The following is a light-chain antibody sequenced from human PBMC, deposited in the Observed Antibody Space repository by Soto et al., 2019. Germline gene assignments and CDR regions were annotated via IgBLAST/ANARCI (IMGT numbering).Light chain of an antibody. V-gene: IGKV3-20*01. CDR2: DAS. CDR3: HQYGATPPT. Sequence: VLTQAPGTLSLSPGERATLSCRASQSVAGSYLAWYQQKPGQAPRLLIYDASNRATGIPDRFSGSGSGTDFTLIISRLEPEDFAVYHCHQYGATPPTFGRGTKV. J-gene: IGKJ1*01. CDR1: QSVAGSY.